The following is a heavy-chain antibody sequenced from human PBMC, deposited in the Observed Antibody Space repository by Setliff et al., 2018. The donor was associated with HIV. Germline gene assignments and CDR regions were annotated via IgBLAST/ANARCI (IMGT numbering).Heavy chain of an antibody. J-gene: IGHJ3*02. V-gene: IGHV4-59*08. CDR1: GGSISSYS. D-gene: IGHD6-25*01. CDR3: ARRPAFNAFDI. CDR2: IYDSGIT. Sequence: LSLTCTVSGGSISSYSWSWIRQPPGKGLEWIGYIYDSGITNYNPSLKSRVTISVDTSKTQFSLKLSSVTAADAAVYYCARRPAFNAFDIWGQGTMVTVSS.